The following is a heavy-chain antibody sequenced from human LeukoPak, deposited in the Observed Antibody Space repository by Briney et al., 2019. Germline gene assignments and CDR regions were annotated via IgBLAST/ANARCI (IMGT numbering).Heavy chain of an antibody. V-gene: IGHV3-30*03. CDR2: ISSEGSKK. CDR1: GFTFSNHG. D-gene: IGHD4-23*01. J-gene: IGHJ4*02. CDR3: ARGAHKRDDYGGFFDY. Sequence: GGSLRLSCAASGFTFSNHGMNWVRQAPGKGLEWVAVISSEGSKKSYADSVKGRFTISRDNSKNTLYLEMNSVRPQDTAVYYCARGAHKRDDYGGFFDYWGQGTLVTVSS.